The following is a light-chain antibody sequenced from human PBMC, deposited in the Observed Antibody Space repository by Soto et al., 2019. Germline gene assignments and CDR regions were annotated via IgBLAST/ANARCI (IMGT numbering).Light chain of an antibody. CDR1: SSNIAPNT. CDR2: AND. V-gene: IGLV1-44*01. J-gene: IGLJ1*01. Sequence: QSVPTQPPSASGTPGQRVTISCSGSSSNIAPNTVNWYQHLPGAAPQLLIFANDRRPSGVPDRFSGSRSGTSASLAISGLQSEDEADYYCAAWDDSLNGYVFGTGTKLTVL. CDR3: AAWDDSLNGYV.